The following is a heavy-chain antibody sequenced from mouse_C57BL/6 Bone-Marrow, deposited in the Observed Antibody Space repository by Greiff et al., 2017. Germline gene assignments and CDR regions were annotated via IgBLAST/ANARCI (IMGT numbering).Heavy chain of an antibody. Sequence: EVKLEESGGGLVKPGGSLKLSCAASGFTFSDYGMHWVRQAPEKGLEWVAYISSGSSTIYYADTVKGRFTLSRDNAKNTLLLQMTSLRSEDTAMYYCAREGDGYPYWYFDVWGTGTTVTVSS. D-gene: IGHD2-3*01. CDR1: GFTFSDYG. CDR2: ISSGSSTI. J-gene: IGHJ1*03. CDR3: AREGDGYPYWYFDV. V-gene: IGHV5-17*01.